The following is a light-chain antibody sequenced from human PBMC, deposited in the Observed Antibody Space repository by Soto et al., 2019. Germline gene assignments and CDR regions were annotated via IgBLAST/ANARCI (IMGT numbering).Light chain of an antibody. Sequence: QAVVTQEPSLTVSPGGTVTLTCGSNTGAVPTGHYPYWFQQKPGQAPRTLIYDTNNKHSWTPARFSGSLLGGKAALTLSGAQPEDEADYYCLLSYRGVGVFGGGTKLTVL. CDR1: TGAVPTGHY. CDR3: LLSYRGVGV. CDR2: DTN. V-gene: IGLV7-46*01. J-gene: IGLJ2*01.